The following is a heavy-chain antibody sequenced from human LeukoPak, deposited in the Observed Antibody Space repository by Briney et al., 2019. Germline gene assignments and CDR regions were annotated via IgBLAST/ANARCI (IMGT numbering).Heavy chain of an antibody. V-gene: IGHV3-23*01. CDR1: GFTFSNYA. CDR3: AKNPGYNWNYGYSDY. CDR2: ISGGGGIT. Sequence: GGSLRLSCAASGFTFSNYATSWVRQAPGKGLEWVAGISGGGGITDYADSMKGRFTISRDNSKNTLYLQMNSLRAEDTAVYYCAKNPGYNWNYGYSDYWGQGTLVTVSS. J-gene: IGHJ4*02. D-gene: IGHD1-20*01.